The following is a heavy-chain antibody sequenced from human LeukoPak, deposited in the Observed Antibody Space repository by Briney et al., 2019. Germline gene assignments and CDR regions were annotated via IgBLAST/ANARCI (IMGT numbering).Heavy chain of an antibody. CDR1: GFTFSSYG. J-gene: IGHJ4*02. D-gene: IGHD6-6*01. V-gene: IGHV3-33*06. CDR3: AKDGTGYSSSSHPDY. Sequence: PGGSLRLSCAASGFTFSSYGMHWVRQAPGKGLEWVAVIWYDGSNKYYADSVKGRFTISRDNSKNTLYLQMNSLRAEDTAVYYCAKDGTGYSSSSHPDYWGQGTLVTVSS. CDR2: IWYDGSNK.